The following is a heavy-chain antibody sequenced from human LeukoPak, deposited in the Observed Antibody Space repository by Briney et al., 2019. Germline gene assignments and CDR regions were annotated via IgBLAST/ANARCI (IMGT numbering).Heavy chain of an antibody. V-gene: IGHV3-30*18. CDR2: ISYDGSNK. J-gene: IGHJ4*02. D-gene: IGHD6-13*01. Sequence: AGGSLRLSCAASGFTFSSYGMHWVRQAPGKGLEWVAVISYDGSNKYYPDSVKGRFTISRDNSKNTLYLQMNSLRAEDTAVYYCAKDKGLRAKQLALDYWGQGTLVTVSS. CDR3: AKDKGLRAKQLALDY. CDR1: GFTFSSYG.